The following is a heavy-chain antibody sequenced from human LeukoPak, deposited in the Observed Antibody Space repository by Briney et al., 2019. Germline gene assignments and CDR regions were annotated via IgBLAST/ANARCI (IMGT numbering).Heavy chain of an antibody. J-gene: IGHJ1*01. V-gene: IGHV4-39*01. CDR2: IYYSGST. CDR3: ARHRYSSSWYSTGEYFQH. D-gene: IGHD6-13*01. CDR1: GGSISSRSYY. Sequence: SETLSLTCTVSGGSISSRSYYWRWIRQPPGKGLEWFGGIYYSGSTYYNPARKSRVTISVDTSKNHFSLKLSFVTAADTAVYYCARHRYSSSWYSTGEYFQHWGQGTLVTVSS.